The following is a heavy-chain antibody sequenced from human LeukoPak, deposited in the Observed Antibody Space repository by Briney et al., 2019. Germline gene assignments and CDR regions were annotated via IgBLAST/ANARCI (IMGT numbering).Heavy chain of an antibody. Sequence: ASVKVSCKASGYTFTGYYMHWVRQAPGQGLEWMGWINPNSGGTNYAQKFQGRVTMTRDMSISTAYMELSRLRSDDTAVYYCARARTVNDFWSGYYKYYFDYWGQGTLVTVSS. CDR1: GYTFTGYY. D-gene: IGHD3-3*01. J-gene: IGHJ4*02. CDR3: ARARTVNDFWSGYYKYYFDY. CDR2: INPNSGGT. V-gene: IGHV1-2*02.